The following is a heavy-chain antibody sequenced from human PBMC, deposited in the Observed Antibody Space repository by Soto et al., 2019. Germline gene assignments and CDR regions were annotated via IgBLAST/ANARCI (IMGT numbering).Heavy chain of an antibody. D-gene: IGHD3-3*01. CDR3: ARALGLNVLRFLELDKGFDP. CDR2: IYYSGST. Sequence: SQTLSLTCTVSGGSVSSGSYYWSWIRQPPGKGLEWIGYIYYSGSTNYNPSLKSRVTISVDTSKNQFSLKLSSVTAADTAVYYCARALGLNVLRFLELDKGFDPWGQGTLVTVSS. J-gene: IGHJ5*02. V-gene: IGHV4-61*01. CDR1: GGSVSSGSYY.